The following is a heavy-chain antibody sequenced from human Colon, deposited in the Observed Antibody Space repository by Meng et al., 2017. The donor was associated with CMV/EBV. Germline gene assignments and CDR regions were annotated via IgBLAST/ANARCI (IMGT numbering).Heavy chain of an antibody. CDR3: ARAGLRAVEATRSDY. J-gene: IGHJ4*02. D-gene: IGHD6-19*01. CDR2: VSWNSDYI. V-gene: IGHV3-9*01. Sequence: SLKISCATSGFIFDNYAMHWVRQVPGKGLEWVSGVSWNSDYIGYADSVKGRFTISRDNANSSVYLHMTTLRAEDTAVYYCARAGLRAVEATRSDYWGQGTLVTVSS. CDR1: GFIFDNYA.